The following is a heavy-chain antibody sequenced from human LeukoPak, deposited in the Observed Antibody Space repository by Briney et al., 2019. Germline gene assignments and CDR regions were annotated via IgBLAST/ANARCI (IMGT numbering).Heavy chain of an antibody. CDR1: GGSISSYY. Sequence: SETLSLTCTVSGGSISSYYWSWIRQPPGKGLEWIGYIYYSGSTNYNPSLKSRVTVSLDTSKNQFSLKLSSVTAADTAVYYCARDFYSYGLGAAFDIWGQGTMVTVSS. V-gene: IGHV4-59*12. D-gene: IGHD5-18*01. CDR3: ARDFYSYGLGAAFDI. CDR2: IYYSGST. J-gene: IGHJ3*02.